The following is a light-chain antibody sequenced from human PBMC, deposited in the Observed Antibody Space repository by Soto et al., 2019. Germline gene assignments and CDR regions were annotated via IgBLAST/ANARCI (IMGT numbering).Light chain of an antibody. CDR1: SSDLGSYNY. V-gene: IGLV2-14*03. Sequence: QSALTQPASVSGSPGQSITISCTGTSSDLGSYNYVSWYQQHPGKAPKLMIFDVSNRPSGVSNRFSGSKSGYTASLTISGLQAEDEADYSCSSYASSGNYVFGTGTKVTVL. CDR2: DVS. CDR3: SSYASSGNYV. J-gene: IGLJ1*01.